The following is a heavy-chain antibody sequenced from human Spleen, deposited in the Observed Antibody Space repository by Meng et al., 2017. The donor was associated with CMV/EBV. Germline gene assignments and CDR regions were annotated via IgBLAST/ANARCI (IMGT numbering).Heavy chain of an antibody. J-gene: IGHJ6*02. CDR2: IRSKTYGGTT. Sequence: QTLSLTCAASGFTVGDNYLSWVRQAPGKGLEWVGFIRSKTYGGTTEYAASVTGRFTISRDDSKNIAYLQMNSLETEDTAVYYCTSRVGATPSYYGMDVWGQGTTVTVSS. CDR1: GFTVGDNY. CDR3: TSRVGATPSYYGMDV. V-gene: IGHV3-49*04. D-gene: IGHD1-26*01.